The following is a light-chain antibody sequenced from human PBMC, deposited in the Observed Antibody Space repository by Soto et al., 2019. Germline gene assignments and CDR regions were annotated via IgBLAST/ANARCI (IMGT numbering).Light chain of an antibody. J-gene: IGLJ2*01. V-gene: IGLV6-57*01. Sequence: NFMLTQPHPVSESPGRTITISCTRSSGNIASTYVQWYQQRPGSSPTTVIYEDNERPSGVPDRFSGFIDISSNSASLIISGLKTEDEADYYCQSYDSSNSYVVFGGGTKLTVL. CDR1: SGNIASTY. CDR2: EDN. CDR3: QSYDSSNSYVV.